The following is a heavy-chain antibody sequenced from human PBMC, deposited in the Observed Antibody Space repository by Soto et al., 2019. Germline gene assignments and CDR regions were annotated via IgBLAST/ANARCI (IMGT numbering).Heavy chain of an antibody. CDR1: GFTFSSYG. D-gene: IGHD3-22*01. Sequence: PGGSLRLSCAASGFTFSSYGMHWVRQAPCKGLKWVAVISYDGSNKYYADSVKGRFTISRDNSKNTLYLQMNSLRAEDTAVYSCPMGQQYYSDSSGYFLDWGRGSLIAVAS. V-gene: IGHV3-30*03. J-gene: IGHJ1*01. CDR3: PMGQQYYSDSSGYFLD. CDR2: ISYDGSNK.